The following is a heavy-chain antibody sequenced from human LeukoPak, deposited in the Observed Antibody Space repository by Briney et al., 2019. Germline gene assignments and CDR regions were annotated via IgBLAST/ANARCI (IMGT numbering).Heavy chain of an antibody. CDR2: INPNRGGT. CDR3: ARDRIGGARRSSLSSDY. J-gene: IGHJ4*02. V-gene: IGHV1-2*06. D-gene: IGHD2-2*01. Sequence: ASVKVSCKASGYTFTGYYMHWVRQAPGQGLEWMGRINPNRGGTNYAQKFQGRVTMTRDTSISTAYMELSRLRPDDTAVYYCARDRIGGARRSSLSSDYRGQGTQVTVSS. CDR1: GYTFTGYY.